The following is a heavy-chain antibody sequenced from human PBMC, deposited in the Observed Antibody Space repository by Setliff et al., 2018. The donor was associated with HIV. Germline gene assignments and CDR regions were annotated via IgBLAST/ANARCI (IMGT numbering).Heavy chain of an antibody. CDR3: AREERKAPAGSGYYYYGMDV. D-gene: IGHD6-13*01. V-gene: IGHV1-18*04. CDR1: GGTFSSYT. Sequence: ASVKVSCKASGGTFSSYTIDWVRQAPGQGLEWMGWISTYNGNTNYAQKFQGRVTMTTVTSTSTAYMELRSLRSDDTAVYYCAREERKAPAGSGYYYYGMDVWGQGTMVTVSS. CDR2: ISTYNGNT. J-gene: IGHJ6*02.